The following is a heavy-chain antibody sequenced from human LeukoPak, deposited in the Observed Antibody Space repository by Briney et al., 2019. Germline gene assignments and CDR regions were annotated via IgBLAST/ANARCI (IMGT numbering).Heavy chain of an antibody. CDR1: GGSVSSGSYY. CDR2: IYYSGST. J-gene: IGHJ4*02. CDR3: ARAPVANLSFDY. V-gene: IGHV4-61*01. D-gene: IGHD4-23*01. Sequence: SETPSLTCTVSGGSVSSGSYYWSWIRQPPGKGLEWIGYIYYSGSTNYNPSLKSRVTISVDTSKNQFSLKLSSVTAADTAVYYCARAPVANLSFDYWGQGTLVTVSS.